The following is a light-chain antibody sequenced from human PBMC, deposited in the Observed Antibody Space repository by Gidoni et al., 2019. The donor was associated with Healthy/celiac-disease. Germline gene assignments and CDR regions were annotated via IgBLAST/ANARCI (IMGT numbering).Light chain of an antibody. CDR2: DAS. CDR3: QQRSTWPPWT. Sequence: EIVLTQSPATLSLSPGERATLSCRASQSVSSYLVWYQQKPGQAPRLLIYDASNRATGIPARFSGSGSGTDFTLTISSLEPEDFAVYYCQQRSTWPPWTFXXXTKVEIK. V-gene: IGKV3-11*01. CDR1: QSVSSY. J-gene: IGKJ1*01.